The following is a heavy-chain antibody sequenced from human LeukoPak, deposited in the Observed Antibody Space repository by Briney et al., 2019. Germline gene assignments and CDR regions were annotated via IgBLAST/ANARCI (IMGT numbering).Heavy chain of an antibody. CDR2: IYYSGST. CDR3: ASEVIPYYYGMDV. Sequence: PSETLSLTCTVSGGSISSYYWSWIRQPPGKGLEWIGYIYYSGSTNYNPSLKSRVTISVDTSKNQFSLKLSSVTAADTAVYYCASEVIPYYYGMDVWGQGTTVTVSS. CDR1: GGSISSYY. V-gene: IGHV4-59*01. D-gene: IGHD3-22*01. J-gene: IGHJ6*02.